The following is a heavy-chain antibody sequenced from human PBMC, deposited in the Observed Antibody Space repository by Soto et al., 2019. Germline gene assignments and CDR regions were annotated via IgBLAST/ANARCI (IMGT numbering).Heavy chain of an antibody. CDR1: GFTVSSNY. V-gene: IGHV3-53*02. CDR3: ARDEGDGYNW. Sequence: EVQLVETGGGLIQPGGSLRLSCAASGFTVSSNYMSWVRQAPGKGLEWVSVIYSGGSTYYADSGKGRFTISRDNSKNTPDIQMNTRRAEDTAVYYCARDEGDGYNWWGQGTMVTVSS. J-gene: IGHJ4*02. CDR2: IYSGGST. D-gene: IGHD5-12*01.